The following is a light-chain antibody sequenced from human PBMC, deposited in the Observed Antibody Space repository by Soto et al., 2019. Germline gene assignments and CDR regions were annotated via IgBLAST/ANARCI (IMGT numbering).Light chain of an antibody. CDR1: QSVTSSY. V-gene: IGKV3-20*01. J-gene: IGKJ1*01. CDR2: GAS. Sequence: ENVLTQSPGTLSLSPGERATLSCRASQSVTSSYLAWYQQKPGHAPRLLIYGASNRATGIPDRFSGSGSGTDFTLPISRREHADLAADYCQQYGSSPPGTFDQGTKVEIK. CDR3: QQYGSSPPGT.